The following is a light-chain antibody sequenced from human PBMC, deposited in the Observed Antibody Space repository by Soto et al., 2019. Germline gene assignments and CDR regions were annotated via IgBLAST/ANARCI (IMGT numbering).Light chain of an antibody. CDR3: QQYNNWPPWT. CDR1: QSVSSN. J-gene: IGKJ1*01. V-gene: IGKV3-15*01. Sequence: EIVMTQSPATLSVSPGERATLSCRASQSVSSNLAWYQQKPGQAPKLLIYGASTRATGIPARFSGGGSGTEFTLTISSLQSEDFAVYYCQQYNNWPPWTFGQGTQVEIK. CDR2: GAS.